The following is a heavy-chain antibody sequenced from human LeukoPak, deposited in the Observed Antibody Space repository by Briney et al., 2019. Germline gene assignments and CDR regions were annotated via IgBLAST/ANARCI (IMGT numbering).Heavy chain of an antibody. Sequence: ASVKVSCKASGGTFSSYAISWVRQAPGQGLEWMGRIIPIPGIANYAQKFQGRVTITADKSTSTAYMELSSLRSEDTAVYYCARKTYYYDSSGYPFDYWGQGTLVTVSS. CDR2: IIPIPGIA. CDR1: GGTFSSYA. V-gene: IGHV1-69*04. D-gene: IGHD3-22*01. J-gene: IGHJ4*02. CDR3: ARKTYYYDSSGYPFDY.